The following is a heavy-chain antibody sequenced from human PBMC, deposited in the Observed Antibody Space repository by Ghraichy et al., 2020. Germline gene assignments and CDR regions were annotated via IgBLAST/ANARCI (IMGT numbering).Heavy chain of an antibody. CDR1: GYTFTGYY. J-gene: IGHJ3*02. CDR2: INPNSGGT. D-gene: IGHD3-22*01. CDR3: AREVTMIVVVIRPTDAFDI. V-gene: IGHV1-2*02. Sequence: ASVKVSCKASGYTFTGYYMHWVRQAPGQGLEWMGWINPNSGGTNYAQKFQGRVTMTRDTSISTAYMELSRLRSDDTAVYYCAREVTMIVVVIRPTDAFDIWGQGTMVTVSS.